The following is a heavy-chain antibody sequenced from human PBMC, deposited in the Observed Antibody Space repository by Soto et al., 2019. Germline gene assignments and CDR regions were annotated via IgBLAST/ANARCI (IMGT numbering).Heavy chain of an antibody. D-gene: IGHD6-19*01. CDR2: IDPSDSYT. CDR1: GYSFTSYW. Sequence: PGASRTRSCQGSGYSFTSYWISWVRPLPGKGLEWMGRIDPSDSYTNYSPSFQGHVTISADKSISTAYLQWSSLKASDTAMYYCARHLYSSGYYGMDVWGQGTTVTVSS. J-gene: IGHJ6*02. V-gene: IGHV5-10-1*01. CDR3: ARHLYSSGYYGMDV.